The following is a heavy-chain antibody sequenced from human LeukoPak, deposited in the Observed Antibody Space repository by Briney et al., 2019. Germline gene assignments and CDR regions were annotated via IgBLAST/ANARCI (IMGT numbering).Heavy chain of an antibody. CDR3: ARRDSGWVGATGLNFDY. CDR2: IYPGDSDT. CDR1: GYSFTSYW. J-gene: IGHJ4*02. V-gene: IGHV5-51*01. Sequence: GESLKISCKGSGYSFTSYWIGWVRQMPGKGLEWMGIIYPGDSDTRYSPSFQGQVTISADKPIGTAYLQWSSLKASDTAMYYCARRDSGWVGATGLNFDYWGQGALVTVSS. D-gene: IGHD1-26*01.